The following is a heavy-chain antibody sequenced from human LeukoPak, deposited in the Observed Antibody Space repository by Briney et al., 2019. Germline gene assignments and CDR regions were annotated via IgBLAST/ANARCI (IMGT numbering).Heavy chain of an antibody. CDR3: AELGITMIGGV. D-gene: IGHD3-10*02. CDR1: GFIFSNYG. Sequence: PGRSLRLSCAASGFIFSNYGMNWVRQAPGKGLEWVSYISSSGSTIYYADSVKGRFTISRDNAKNSLYLQMNSLRAEDTAVYYCAELGITMIGGVWGKGTTVTISS. J-gene: IGHJ6*04. CDR2: ISSSGSTI. V-gene: IGHV3-48*04.